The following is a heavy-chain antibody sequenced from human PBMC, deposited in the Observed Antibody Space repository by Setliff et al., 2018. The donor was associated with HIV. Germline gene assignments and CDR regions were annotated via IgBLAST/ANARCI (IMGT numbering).Heavy chain of an antibody. V-gene: IGHV5-51*01. CDR2: ISPSDSDT. D-gene: IGHD2-21*02. J-gene: IGHJ4*02. CDR3: ARADCGGDCYLPYYFDH. CDR1: GYSFTKYW. Sequence: PGESLKISCKGSGYSFTKYWIAWVRQTPGKGLEWMGIISPSDSDTRHSPSFQGQVTMSADKSVSTAYLQWSSLRAADTAVYYCARADCGGDCYLPYYFDHWGQGTLGTVSS.